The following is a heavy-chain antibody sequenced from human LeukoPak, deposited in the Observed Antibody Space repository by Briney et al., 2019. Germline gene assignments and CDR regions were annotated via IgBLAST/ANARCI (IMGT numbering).Heavy chain of an antibody. CDR3: ARDQAQTYYYDSSGYYFSYAFDI. D-gene: IGHD3-22*01. CDR1: GGSISSYY. CDR2: IYYSGST. J-gene: IGHJ3*02. V-gene: IGHV4-59*01. Sequence: PSETLSLTCTVSGGSISSYYWSWIRQPPGKGLEWIGYIYYSGSTNYNPSLKSRVTISVDTSKNQFSLKLSSVTAADTAVYYCARDQAQTYYYDSSGYYFSYAFDIWGQGTMVTVSS.